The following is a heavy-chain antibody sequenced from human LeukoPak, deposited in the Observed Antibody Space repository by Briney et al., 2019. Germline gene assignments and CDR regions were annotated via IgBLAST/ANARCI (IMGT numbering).Heavy chain of an antibody. CDR3: ARDSPFRFGELFPFDY. CDR2: INHSGST. Sequence: SETLSLTCAVYGGSFSGYYWSWIRQPPGKGLEWIGEINHSGSTNYNPSLKSRVTISVDTSKNQFSLKLSSVTAADTAVYYCARDSPFRFGELFPFDYWGQGTLVTVSS. D-gene: IGHD3-10*01. J-gene: IGHJ4*02. V-gene: IGHV4-34*01. CDR1: GGSFSGYY.